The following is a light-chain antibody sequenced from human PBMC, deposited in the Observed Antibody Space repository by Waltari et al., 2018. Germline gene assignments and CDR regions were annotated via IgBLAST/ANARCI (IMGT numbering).Light chain of an antibody. J-gene: IGLJ3*02. CDR1: SSNIGRNT. V-gene: IGLV1-44*01. Sequence: QSVVTQPPSASGTPGQRVTISCSGSSSNIGRNTVNWYQQLPGTAPKLLFYSNNQRPSGLPDRFSGSTSGTSASLAISGLQSEDEADYYCAAWDDSLNAVVFGGGTKLTVL. CDR2: SNN. CDR3: AAWDDSLNAVV.